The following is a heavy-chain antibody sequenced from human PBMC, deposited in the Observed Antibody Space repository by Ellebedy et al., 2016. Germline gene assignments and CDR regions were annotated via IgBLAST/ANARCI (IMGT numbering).Heavy chain of an antibody. CDR1: GGTFSSYA. V-gene: IGHV1-69*13. J-gene: IGHJ4*02. CDR3: ARDRWQWILDY. Sequence: SVKVSXXASGGTFSSYAISWVRQAPGQGLEWMGGIIPIFGTANYAQKFQGRVTITADESTSTAYMELSSLRSEDTAVYYCARDRWQWILDYWGQGTLVTVSS. CDR2: IIPIFGTA. D-gene: IGHD5-18*01.